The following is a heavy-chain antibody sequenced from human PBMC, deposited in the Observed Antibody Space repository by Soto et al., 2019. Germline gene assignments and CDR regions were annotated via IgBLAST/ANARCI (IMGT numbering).Heavy chain of an antibody. J-gene: IGHJ4*02. CDR2: IKQDGSEK. Sequence: EVQLVESGGGLVQPGGSLRLSCAASGFTFSNYWMSWVRQAPGKGLEWVASIKQDGSEKYYVDSVKGRFTISRDNTKNSLYLQMNSLRAEDTAMYYCARGTSFDFDDNAYYAHWCQGTLVTVSS. V-gene: IGHV3-7*03. CDR3: ARGTSFDFDDNAYYAH. D-gene: IGHD3-22*01. CDR1: GFTFSNYW.